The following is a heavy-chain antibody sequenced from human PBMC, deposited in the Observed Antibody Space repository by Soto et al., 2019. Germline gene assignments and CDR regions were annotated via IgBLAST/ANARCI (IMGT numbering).Heavy chain of an antibody. CDR2: IKQDGSEK. D-gene: IGHD3-16*02. CDR3: ARDRGYIWGSYRLY. CDR1: GFTFSSYW. V-gene: IGHV3-7*01. J-gene: IGHJ4*02. Sequence: GGSLRLSCAASGFTFSSYWMSWVRQAPGKGLEWVANIKQDGSEKYYVDSVKGRFTISRDNAKNSLYLQMNSLRAEDTAVYYCARDRGYIWGSYRLYWGQGTLVTVSS.